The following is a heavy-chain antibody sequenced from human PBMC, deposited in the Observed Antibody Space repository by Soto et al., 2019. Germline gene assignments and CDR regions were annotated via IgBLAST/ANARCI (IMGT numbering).Heavy chain of an antibody. CDR1: GDSISSRGFY. D-gene: IGHD4-17*01. V-gene: IGHV4-39*01. CDR2: IYYSGST. Sequence: SETLSLTCTVSGDSISSRGFYWGWIRQPPGKGLEWIGSIYYSGSTYYNPSLKSRVTIPVDTSKNQFSLKLSSVTAADTAVYYCANQIGYGDYATHYWGQGTLVTVSS. CDR3: ANQIGYGDYATHY. J-gene: IGHJ4*02.